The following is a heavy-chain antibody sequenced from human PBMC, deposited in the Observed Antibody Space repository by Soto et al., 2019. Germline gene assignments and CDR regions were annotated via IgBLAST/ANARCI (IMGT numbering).Heavy chain of an antibody. Sequence: QVQLVQSGAEVKKPGSSVKVSCKASGGTFSSYAISWVRQAPGQGLEWMGGIIPNFGTANYAQKFQGRVTITADESTSTAYMELSSLRSEDTAVYYCARGGVVVPAAMVSHYYYGMDVWGQGTTVTVSS. CDR3: ARGGVVVPAAMVSHYYYGMDV. V-gene: IGHV1-69*01. D-gene: IGHD2-2*01. CDR2: IIPNFGTA. CDR1: GGTFSSYA. J-gene: IGHJ6*02.